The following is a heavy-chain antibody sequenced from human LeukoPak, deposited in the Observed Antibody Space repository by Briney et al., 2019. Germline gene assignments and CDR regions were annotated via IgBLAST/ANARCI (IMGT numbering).Heavy chain of an antibody. Sequence: SETLSLTCTVSGGSISSYYWSWIRQPPGKGLEWIGYIYYSGSTNYNPSLKSRVTISVDTSKNQFSLKLSSVTAADTAVYYCARDDDVWGIYRRAIRYWGQGTLVTVSS. CDR2: IYYSGST. CDR3: ARDDDVWGIYRRAIRY. J-gene: IGHJ4*02. CDR1: GGSISSYY. D-gene: IGHD3-16*02. V-gene: IGHV4-59*12.